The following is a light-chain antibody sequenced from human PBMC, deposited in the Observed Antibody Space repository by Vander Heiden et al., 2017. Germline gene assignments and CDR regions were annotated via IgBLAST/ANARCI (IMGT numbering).Light chain of an antibody. CDR3: CSYAGGSTLV. J-gene: IGLJ1*01. V-gene: IGLV2-23*02. Sequence: SALTQPASVSGSPGQSITISCSGASSDVGFYNYVSWYQRHPGRAPKLMIYEVTKRASGVSGRFSGSKSGNTASLTISGLQPEDAGDYHCCSYAGGSTLVFGAGTKLTVL. CDR2: EVT. CDR1: SSDVGFYNY.